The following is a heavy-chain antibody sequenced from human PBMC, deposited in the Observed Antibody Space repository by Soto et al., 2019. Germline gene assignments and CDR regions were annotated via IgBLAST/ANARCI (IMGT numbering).Heavy chain of an antibody. CDR1: GLTFSGHA. CDR3: ARDGQRLAPYALDV. D-gene: IGHD6-25*01. J-gene: IGHJ6*02. CDR2: IWYDGSNK. Sequence: QIQLIESGGGVVQPGRSLRLSCTTSGLTFSGHAMHWVRQAPGKGLEWVAQIWYDGSNKYYADSVKGRFTISRDNSKNILYVQMNSLRVEDTAVYYCARDGQRLAPYALDVWGQGTSVTVSS. V-gene: IGHV3-33*01.